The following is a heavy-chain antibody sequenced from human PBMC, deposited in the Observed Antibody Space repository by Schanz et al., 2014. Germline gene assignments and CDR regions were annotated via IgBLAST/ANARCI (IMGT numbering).Heavy chain of an antibody. D-gene: IGHD6-19*01. CDR1: GFNFNTYA. CDR3: AKAGSGWSTAGYYY. J-gene: IGHJ4*01. Sequence: EVQLLESGGGLAQPGGSLRLACAASGFNFNTYAMSWVRQVPGKGLEWVSGLTEGGGGTYYTDAVKGRFSISRENSKSILYLQMNSLRAEDTAVYYCAKAGSGWSTAGYYYWGHGTLVAVSS. CDR2: LTEGGGGT. V-gene: IGHV3-23*01.